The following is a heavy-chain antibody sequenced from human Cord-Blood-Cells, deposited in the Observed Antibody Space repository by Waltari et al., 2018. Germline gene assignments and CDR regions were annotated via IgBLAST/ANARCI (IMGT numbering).Heavy chain of an antibody. Sequence: QVQLQESGPGLVKPSGTLSLTCAVPGGSLSSSNWWSWVRQPPGKGLEWIGEIYHSGSTNYNPSLKGRVTISVDKSKNQFSLKLSSVTAADTAVYYCARGGSYYAFDIWGQGTMVTVSS. J-gene: IGHJ3*02. CDR2: IYHSGST. CDR3: ARGGSYYAFDI. D-gene: IGHD1-26*01. CDR1: GGSLSSSNW. V-gene: IGHV4-4*02.